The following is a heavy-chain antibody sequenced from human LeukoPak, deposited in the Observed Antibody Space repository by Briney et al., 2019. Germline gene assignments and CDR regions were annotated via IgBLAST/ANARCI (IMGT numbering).Heavy chain of an antibody. D-gene: IGHD3-22*01. J-gene: IGHJ3*02. V-gene: IGHV4-59*01. CDR3: ARETTNYYDSSGYLDAFDI. CDR1: GGSISSYY. Sequence: SETLSLTCTVSGGSISSYYWSWIRQPPGKGLEWIGYIYYSGSTNYNPSLKSRVTISVDTSKNQFSLKLSSVTAADTAVYYCARETTNYYDSSGYLDAFDIWGQGTMVTVSS. CDR2: IYYSGST.